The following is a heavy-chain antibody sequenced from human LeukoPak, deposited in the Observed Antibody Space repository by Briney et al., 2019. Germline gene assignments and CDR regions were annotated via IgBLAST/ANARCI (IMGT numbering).Heavy chain of an antibody. D-gene: IGHD4-17*01. CDR2: INPNSGGT. V-gene: IGHV1-2*02. CDR3: ARDAAHSGHYSGSFY. Sequence: GASVKVSCKASGYTFTGYYMHWVRQAPGQGLEWMGWINPNSGGTNYAQKFQGRVTMTTDTSTTTVYMDLRRLRSDDTAVYYCARDAAHSGHYSGSFYRGQGTLVTVSS. J-gene: IGHJ4*02. CDR1: GYTFTGYY.